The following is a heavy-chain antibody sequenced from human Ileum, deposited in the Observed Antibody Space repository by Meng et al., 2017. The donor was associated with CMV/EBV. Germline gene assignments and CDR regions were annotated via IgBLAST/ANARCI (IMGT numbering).Heavy chain of an antibody. CDR3: TTLVTVTTTRLFDY. CDR1: GLTFSNAW. D-gene: IGHD2-21*02. CDR2: IKSNSNGGTT. V-gene: IGHV3-15*01. Sequence: GGSLRLSCAVSGLTFSNAWMTWVRQAPGKGLEWVGRIKSNSNGGTTNYAAPVKGRFTILRDDSKNKVYLVMNSLKADDTAIYYCTTLVTVTTTRLFDYWGQGTLVTVSS. J-gene: IGHJ4*02.